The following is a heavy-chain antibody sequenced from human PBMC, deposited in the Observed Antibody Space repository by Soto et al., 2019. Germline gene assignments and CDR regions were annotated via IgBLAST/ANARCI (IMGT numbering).Heavy chain of an antibody. CDR1: LFTFRSYT. Sequence: VQLLESGGGLVQPGGSLRLSCAASLFTFRSYTMSWARQAPGKGPEWVSAITASGDYTVYADSVKGRFTISRDNSKNTLFLEMSSLRAEDTGVYFCAGRGGSGSYYWGQGTLVTVSS. V-gene: IGHV3-23*01. CDR3: AGRGGSGSYY. D-gene: IGHD3-10*01. J-gene: IGHJ4*02. CDR2: ITASGDYT.